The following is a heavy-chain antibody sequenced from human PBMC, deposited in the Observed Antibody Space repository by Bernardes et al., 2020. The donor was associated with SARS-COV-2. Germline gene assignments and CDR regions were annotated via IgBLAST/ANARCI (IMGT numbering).Heavy chain of an antibody. D-gene: IGHD3-3*01. CDR1: GFTVSRYA. J-gene: IGHJ4*02. CDR2: ISGSGGST. V-gene: IGHV3-23*01. Sequence: GYLSRSCAASGFTVSRYAVHWVRPAPGKGLEWVSAISGSGGSTYYADSVRGRFTISRDNSKNTLYLQMNSQRAEDTAVYYCAKREYYDFWSGPIDYWGQGTLVTVSS. CDR3: AKREYYDFWSGPIDY.